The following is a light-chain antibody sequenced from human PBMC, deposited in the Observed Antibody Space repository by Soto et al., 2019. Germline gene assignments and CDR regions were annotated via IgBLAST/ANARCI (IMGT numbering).Light chain of an antibody. Sequence: QSVLTQPPSXXXXXXXXXXXXCTGSSSNIGSFYDVHWYQQLPGTVPKLLIYGDNNRPSGVPDRFSGSKSGTAASLAITGLQAEDEADYYCQSYDNSLNHVVFGGGTKLTVL. CDR1: SSNIGSFYD. CDR3: QSYDNSLNHVV. CDR2: GDN. V-gene: IGLV1-40*01. J-gene: IGLJ2*01.